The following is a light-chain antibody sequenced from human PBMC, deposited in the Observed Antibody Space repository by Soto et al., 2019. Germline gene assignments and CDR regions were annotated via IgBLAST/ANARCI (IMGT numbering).Light chain of an antibody. J-gene: IGKJ4*01. Sequence: DIQMTQSPSSVSATITCRASQGISSWLAWYQQKPGKAPKLLIYAASSLQSGVPSRFSGSGSGTDFTLTISSLQPEDFATYYCQQANSFPLTLGGGTKVEIK. V-gene: IGKV1-12*01. CDR2: AAS. CDR3: QQANSFPLT. CDR1: QGISSW.